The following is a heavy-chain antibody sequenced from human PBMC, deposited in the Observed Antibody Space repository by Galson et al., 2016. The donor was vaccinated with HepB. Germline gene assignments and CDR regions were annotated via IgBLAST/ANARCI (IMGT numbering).Heavy chain of an antibody. CDR1: GFTFSSYA. CDR2: ISYDGSNK. CDR3: ASGSQVGAKRPFDY. D-gene: IGHD1-26*01. J-gene: IGHJ4*02. V-gene: IGHV3-30-3*01. Sequence: SLRLSCAASGFTFSSYAMHWVRQAPGKGLEWVAVISYDGSNKNYADSVKGRFTITSDNSKNTVYLQMNSLRAEDTAVYYCASGSQVGAKRPFDYWGQGTLVTVSS.